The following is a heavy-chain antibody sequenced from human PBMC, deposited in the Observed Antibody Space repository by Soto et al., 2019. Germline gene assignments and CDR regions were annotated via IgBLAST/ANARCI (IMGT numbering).Heavy chain of an antibody. Sequence: QLQLQESGPGLVKPSETLSLTCTVSGGSISSSSYYWGWIRQPPGKGLEWIGSIYYSGSTYYNPSLKSRVTLSVDTSKNQFSLKLSSVTAADTAVYYCARTKAPPYTVTTVMSAFDIWGQGTMVTVSS. J-gene: IGHJ3*02. CDR3: ARTKAPPYTVTTVMSAFDI. V-gene: IGHV4-39*01. CDR1: GGSISSSSYY. CDR2: IYYSGST. D-gene: IGHD4-17*01.